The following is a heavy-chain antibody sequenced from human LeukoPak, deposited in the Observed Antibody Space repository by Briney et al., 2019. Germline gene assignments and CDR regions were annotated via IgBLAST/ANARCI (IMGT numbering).Heavy chain of an antibody. Sequence: GGSLRLSCVASGFTFSNYGMSWVRQAPGKGLDWVSRISFSGANTYYADSVRARSTISRDKSKNTLFLQMNSLRAEDTAVYYCAKGGYDYAEYVDYWGQGTLVTVSS. CDR3: AKGGYDYAEYVDY. D-gene: IGHD3-16*01. CDR1: GFTFSNYG. J-gene: IGHJ4*02. V-gene: IGHV3-23*01. CDR2: ISFSGANT.